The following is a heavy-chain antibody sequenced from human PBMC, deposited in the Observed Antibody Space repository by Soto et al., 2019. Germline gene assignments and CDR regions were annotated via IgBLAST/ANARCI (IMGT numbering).Heavy chain of an antibody. CDR1: GGTFSSYA. CDR3: ARTLHIVLMVYAPGDGMDV. J-gene: IGHJ6*02. V-gene: IGHV1-69*06. Sequence: QVQLVQSGAEVKKPGSSVKVSCKASGGTFSSYAISWVRQAPGQGLEWMGGIIPIFGTANYAQKFQGRVTITADKATSTAYMELSSLRYDDTAVYYCARTLHIVLMVYAPGDGMDVWGQGTTVTVFS. CDR2: IIPIFGTA. D-gene: IGHD2-8*01.